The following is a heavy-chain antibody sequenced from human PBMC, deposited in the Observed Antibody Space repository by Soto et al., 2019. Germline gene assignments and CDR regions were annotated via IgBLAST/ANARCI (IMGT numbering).Heavy chain of an antibody. V-gene: IGHV3-7*03. CDR1: GFTFSTYW. D-gene: IGHD5-18*01. CDR3: ARVGGYSYVQIDS. Sequence: VQLVESGGGLVLPGGTLRLSCAASGFTFSTYWMTWVRQAPGRGLEWVANIRHDGSEKYYLDSVRGRFTVSRDNARHSLSLRMNSLSGDDTAVYYCARVGGYSYVQIDSWGQGTLGSVSS. CDR2: IRHDGSEK. J-gene: IGHJ4*02.